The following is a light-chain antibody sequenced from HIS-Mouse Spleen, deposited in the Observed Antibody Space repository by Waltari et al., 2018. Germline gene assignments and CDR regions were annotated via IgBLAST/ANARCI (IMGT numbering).Light chain of an antibody. J-gene: IGLJ1*01. Sequence: QSALTQPRSVSGSPGQSVTISCTGTSSDVGGYNYVSWYQQHPGKAPNLLIYDVSKRPSVVPDRVSGSKSSNTASLTISVLQAEDEADYYCCSYAGSYTGVFGTGTKVTVL. V-gene: IGLV2-11*01. CDR2: DVS. CDR3: CSYAGSYTGV. CDR1: SSDVGGYNY.